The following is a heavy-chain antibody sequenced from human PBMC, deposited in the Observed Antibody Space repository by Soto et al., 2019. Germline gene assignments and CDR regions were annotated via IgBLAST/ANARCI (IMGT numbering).Heavy chain of an antibody. D-gene: IGHD4-4*01. V-gene: IGHV4-59*01. CDR3: AGAYSKGILDD. CDR2: IYYSGST. CDR1: GGSIRSYY. J-gene: IGHJ4*02. Sequence: SETLSLTCTVSGGSIRSYYWSWIRQPPGKGLEWIGYIYYSGSTNYNPSLKSRVTISVDTSKNQFSLKLSSVTAADTAVYYCAGAYSKGILDDGGQGTLVTVSA.